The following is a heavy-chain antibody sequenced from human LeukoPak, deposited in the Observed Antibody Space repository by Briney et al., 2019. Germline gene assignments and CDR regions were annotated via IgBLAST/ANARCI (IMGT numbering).Heavy chain of an antibody. D-gene: IGHD3-10*01. J-gene: IGHJ4*02. CDR3: ARALYSITMVRGVIDY. V-gene: IGHV3-21*01. CDR1: GFTFSSYS. Sequence: GGSLRLSCAASGFTFSSYSMNWVRQAPGKGLEWVSSISSSSSYIYYADSVKGRFTISRDNAKNSLYLQMNSLRAEDTAVYYCARALYSITMVRGVIDYWGQGTLVTVSS. CDR2: ISSSSSYI.